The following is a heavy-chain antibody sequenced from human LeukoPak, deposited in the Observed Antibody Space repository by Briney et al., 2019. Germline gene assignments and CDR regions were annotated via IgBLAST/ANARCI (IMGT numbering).Heavy chain of an antibody. Sequence: PGGSLRLSCAASGFTFSHYALHWVRQAPGKGLEWVVLIGHDGADKYYADSVKGRFLISRDNSKNMLFLQMNSLIIEDTAVYYCARNSDYYDYSPQSVWGQGTLVIVS. CDR2: IGHDGADK. CDR3: ARNSDYYDYSPQSV. J-gene: IGHJ4*02. V-gene: IGHV3-30*04. D-gene: IGHD3-22*01. CDR1: GFTFSHYA.